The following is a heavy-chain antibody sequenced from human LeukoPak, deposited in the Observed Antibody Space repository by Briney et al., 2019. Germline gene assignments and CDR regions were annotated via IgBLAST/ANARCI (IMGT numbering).Heavy chain of an antibody. CDR2: INHSGST. V-gene: IGHV4-34*01. D-gene: IGHD4-17*01. CDR3: ASVSLMTTVTTGP. CDR1: GGSFSGYY. J-gene: IGHJ5*02. Sequence: SETLSLTCAVYGGSFSGYYWSCIRQPPGKGLEWIGEINHSGSTNYNPSLKSRVTISVDTSKNQFSLKLSSVTAADTAVYYCASVSLMTTVTTGPWGQGTLVTVSS.